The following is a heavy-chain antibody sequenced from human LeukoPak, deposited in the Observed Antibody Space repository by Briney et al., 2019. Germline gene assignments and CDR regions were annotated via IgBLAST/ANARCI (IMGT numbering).Heavy chain of an antibody. CDR2: ISGSGSTI. J-gene: IGHJ4*02. V-gene: IGHV3-48*03. D-gene: IGHD2-2*01. Sequence: GGSLRLSCAASGFTFSSYEMNWVRQAPGKGLEWVSYISGSGSTIYYADSVKGRFSISRDNAKNSLYLQMNSLRAEDTAVYYCARKYCSSTSCLIDNWGQGTLVTVSS. CDR1: GFTFSSYE. CDR3: ARKYCSSTSCLIDN.